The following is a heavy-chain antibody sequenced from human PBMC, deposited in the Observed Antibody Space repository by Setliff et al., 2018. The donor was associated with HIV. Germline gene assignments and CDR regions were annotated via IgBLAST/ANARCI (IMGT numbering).Heavy chain of an antibody. J-gene: IGHJ1*01. Sequence: GASVKVSCKTSGVSLSSYAISWVRQAPGQGLEWMGGITPMFGATNYAQKFQGRVTITADESTNTAYMELSSLRSEDTAVYYCARDPFPSTNYYDSSMYPFAQFFQHWGQGTPVTVSS. V-gene: IGHV1-69*13. D-gene: IGHD3-22*01. CDR1: GVSLSSYA. CDR3: ARDPFPSTNYYDSSMYPFAQFFQH. CDR2: ITPMFGAT.